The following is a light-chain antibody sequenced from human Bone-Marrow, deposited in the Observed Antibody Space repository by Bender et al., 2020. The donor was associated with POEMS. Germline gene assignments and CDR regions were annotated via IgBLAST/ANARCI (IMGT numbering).Light chain of an antibody. CDR3: QAWDTYSVI. V-gene: IGLV3-1*01. CDR2: QDT. Sequence: SYEVTQPPSVSVSPGQTASITCSGDDVGDKYVAWYQQKPGQSPVLVIYQDTKRPSGIPERFSGSNSGNTATLTISGTQAMDEADYYCQAWDTYSVIFDGGTKLTVL. CDR1: DVGDKY. J-gene: IGLJ2*01.